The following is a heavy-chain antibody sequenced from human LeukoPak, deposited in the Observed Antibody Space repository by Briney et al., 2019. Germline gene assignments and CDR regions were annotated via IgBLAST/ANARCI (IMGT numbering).Heavy chain of an antibody. V-gene: IGHV3-49*03. CDR1: GFTFGDYA. CDR2: IRSKAYGGTT. CDR3: TRDLGGDYPGHFDY. D-gene: IGHD3-16*01. Sequence: GGPLRLSCTASGFTFGDYAMSWFRQAPGKGLEWVGFIRSKAYGGTTEYAASVKGRFTISRDDSKSIAYLQMNSLKTEDTAVYFCTRDLGGDYPGHFDYWGQGTLVTVSS. J-gene: IGHJ4*02.